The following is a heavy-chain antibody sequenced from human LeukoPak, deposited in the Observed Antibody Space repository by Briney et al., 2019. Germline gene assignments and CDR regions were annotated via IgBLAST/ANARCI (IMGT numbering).Heavy chain of an antibody. CDR3: ARDVGYY. CDR1: GFTFSNHA. Sequence: GGSLRLSCVTSGFTFSNHAMHWVRQAPGKGLEWVANMNQDGSQKYYVDSVRGRFTISRDNAKSSLYLQMNSVRAEDTAVYYCARDVGYYCGPGTLVTVSS. CDR2: MNQDGSQK. V-gene: IGHV3-7*03. D-gene: IGHD1-26*01. J-gene: IGHJ4*02.